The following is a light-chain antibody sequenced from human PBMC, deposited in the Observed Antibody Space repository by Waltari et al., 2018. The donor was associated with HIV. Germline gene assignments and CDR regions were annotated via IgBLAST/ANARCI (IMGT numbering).Light chain of an antibody. CDR2: DNN. CDR1: RSNIGSNP. V-gene: IGLV1-44*01. J-gene: IGLJ2*01. Sequence: QSVLTQPPSASGTPGQRVTISCSGRRSNIGSNPVSWYQQLPGAAPKLLICDNNKRTSGVPDRFSGSKSGTSASLAISGLQSEDEGDYYCAAWDDSLNGLFGGGTKLTV. CDR3: AAWDDSLNGL.